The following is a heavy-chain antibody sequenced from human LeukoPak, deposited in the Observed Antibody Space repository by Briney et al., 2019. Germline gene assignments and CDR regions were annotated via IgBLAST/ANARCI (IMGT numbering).Heavy chain of an antibody. CDR3: ARVIVGATHFDY. Sequence: GGSLRLSCAGSGSTVSSNYMSWVRQAPGKGLEWVSVIYSSGTTYYADSVKGRFTISRDNSRNTLYLQMNNLRAEDTAVYYCARVIVGATHFDYWGQGTLVTVSS. V-gene: IGHV3-66*01. CDR2: IYSSGTT. D-gene: IGHD1-26*01. CDR1: GSTVSSNY. J-gene: IGHJ4*02.